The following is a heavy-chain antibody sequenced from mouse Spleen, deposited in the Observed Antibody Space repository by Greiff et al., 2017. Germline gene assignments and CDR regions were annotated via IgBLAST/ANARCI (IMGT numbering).Heavy chain of an antibody. D-gene: IGHD2-13*01. Sequence: ESGPGILQSSQTLSLTCSFSGFSLSTSGMGVSWIRQPSGKGLEWLAHIYWDDDKRYNPSLKSRLTISKDTSRNQVFLKITSVDTADTATYYCARRRVIYYGDYDAMDYWGQGTSVTVSS. CDR3: ARRRVIYYGDYDAMDY. V-gene: IGHV8-12*01. CDR1: GFSLSTSGMG. J-gene: IGHJ4*01. CDR2: IYWDDDK.